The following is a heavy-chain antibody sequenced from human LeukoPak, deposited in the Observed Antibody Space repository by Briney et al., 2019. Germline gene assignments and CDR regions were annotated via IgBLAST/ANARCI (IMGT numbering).Heavy chain of an antibody. CDR2: FDPEDGET. CDR1: GYTLTELS. V-gene: IGHV1-24*01. Sequence: ASVKVSCKVSGYTLTELSMHWVRQAPGKGLEWMGGFDPEDGETIYAQKFRGRVTMTEDTSTDTAYMELSSLRSEDTAVYYCATGLRELRRTPYNWFDPWGQGTLVTVSS. CDR3: ATGLRELRRTPYNWFDP. D-gene: IGHD1-26*01. J-gene: IGHJ5*02.